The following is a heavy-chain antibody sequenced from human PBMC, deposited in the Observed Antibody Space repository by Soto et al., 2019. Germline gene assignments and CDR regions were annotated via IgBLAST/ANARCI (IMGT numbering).Heavy chain of an antibody. J-gene: IGHJ4*02. D-gene: IGHD3-16*02. Sequence: QVQLVQSGAEVRKPGSAVRVSCKASGGTFNMYAMNWVRQAPGQGLEWMAGIIPIFDTPRYSQQFQGRVTIIVDESTSTAYMELSSLRSEDTAIYYCARSIGSGGVIGGFDYWGQGTLVTVAS. CDR1: GGTFNMYA. CDR3: ARSIGSGGVIGGFDY. V-gene: IGHV1-69*01. CDR2: IIPIFDTP.